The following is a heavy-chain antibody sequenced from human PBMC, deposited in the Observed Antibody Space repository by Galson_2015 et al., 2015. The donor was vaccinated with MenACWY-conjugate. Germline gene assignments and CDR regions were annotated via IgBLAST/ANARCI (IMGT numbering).Heavy chain of an antibody. V-gene: IGHV3-23*01. J-gene: IGHJ4*02. D-gene: IGHD1-20*01. CDR2: ITASGDDT. Sequence: SLRLSCEASGFAFASYAMTWVRQAPGKGLQWVSSITASGDDTTYADSVKGLLSISRDNSKNMLYLQLNSLRAEDPAISFCAKIKWNPLWSTYDFWGQGTLVTVSS. CDR3: AKIKWNPLWSTYDF. CDR1: GFAFASYA.